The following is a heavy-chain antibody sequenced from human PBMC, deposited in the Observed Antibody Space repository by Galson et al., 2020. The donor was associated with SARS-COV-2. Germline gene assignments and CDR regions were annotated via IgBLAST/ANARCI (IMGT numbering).Heavy chain of an antibody. CDR1: GGSFSGYY. CDR3: ARDRGDGYNHDAFDI. Sequence: SETLSLTCAVYGGSFSGYYWSWIRQPPGKGLEWIGEINSRGSTNYNPSLESRVTISVDTSKNHFSLKLSSVTAADTAVYYCARDRGDGYNHDAFDIWGQGTMVTVSS. D-gene: IGHD3-10*01. CDR2: INSRGST. J-gene: IGHJ3*02. V-gene: IGHV4-34*01.